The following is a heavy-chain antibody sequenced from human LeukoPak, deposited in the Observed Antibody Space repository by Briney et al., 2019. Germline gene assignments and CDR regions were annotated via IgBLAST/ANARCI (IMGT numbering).Heavy chain of an antibody. J-gene: IGHJ4*02. D-gene: IGHD1-1*01. V-gene: IGHV3-30*18. CDR2: ISYDGSNK. CDR3: AKDLADDAIDY. Sequence: GGSLRLSCAASGFTFSSYGMHWVRQAPGKGLEWVAVISYDGSNKYYADSVKGRFTISRDNSKDTLYLQMNSLRAEDTAVYYCAKDLADDAIDYWGQGTLVTVSS. CDR1: GFTFSSYG.